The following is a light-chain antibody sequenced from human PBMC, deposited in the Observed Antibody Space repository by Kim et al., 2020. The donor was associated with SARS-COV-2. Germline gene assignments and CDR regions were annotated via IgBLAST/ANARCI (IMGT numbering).Light chain of an antibody. V-gene: IGLV2-11*01. CDR2: AVS. CDR3: CSYAGTYPSKL. J-gene: IGLJ1*01. Sequence: QSALTQPRSVSGSPGQSVTISCTGTSSDVGGHNYVSWYQHHPGKAPKLMIYAVSKRPSGVPDRFSGSKSGNTASLTISGLQAEDEADYYCCSYAGTYPSKLFRTGTKVTVL. CDR1: SSDVGGHNY.